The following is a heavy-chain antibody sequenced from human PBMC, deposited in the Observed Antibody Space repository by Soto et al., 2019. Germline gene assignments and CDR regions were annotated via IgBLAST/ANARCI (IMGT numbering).Heavy chain of an antibody. CDR2: IIPIFGTA. V-gene: IGHV1-69*13. Sequence: GASVKVSCKASGGSFSSYAISWVRQAPGQGLEWMGGIIPIFGTANYAQKFQGRVTITADESTSTAYMELSSLRSEDTAVYYCARDPMGSSWYYFDYWGQGTLVTVSS. CDR1: GGSFSSYA. J-gene: IGHJ4*02. D-gene: IGHD6-13*01. CDR3: ARDPMGSSWYYFDY.